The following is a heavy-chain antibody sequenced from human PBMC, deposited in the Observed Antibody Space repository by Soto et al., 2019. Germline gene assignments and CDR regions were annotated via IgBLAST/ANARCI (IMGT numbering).Heavy chain of an antibody. CDR2: INSDGSST. J-gene: IGHJ3*02. V-gene: IGHV3-74*01. D-gene: IGHD6-13*01. Sequence: GGSLRLSFAASGFTFSSYWMHWVRQAPGKGLVWVSRINSDGSSTSYADSVKGRFTISRDNAKNTLYLQMNSLRAEDTAVYYCARAYSSSWYNAFDIWGQGTMVTVSS. CDR1: GFTFSSYW. CDR3: ARAYSSSWYNAFDI.